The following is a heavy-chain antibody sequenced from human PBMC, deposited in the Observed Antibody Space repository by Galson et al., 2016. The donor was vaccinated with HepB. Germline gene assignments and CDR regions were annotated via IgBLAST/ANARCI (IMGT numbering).Heavy chain of an antibody. CDR1: GGSISNSSYY. J-gene: IGHJ6*02. Sequence: SETLSLTCTVSGGSISNSSYYWGWIRQPPGKGLEWVGSIYYSGSTYYNPSLKSRVSISVDTSKNQFSLKLNSVTAADTAVYYCARLPLYSNWGYYYYYGMDVWGQGTTVTVS. D-gene: IGHD4-11*01. V-gene: IGHV4-39*01. CDR2: IYYSGST. CDR3: ARLPLYSNWGYYYYYGMDV.